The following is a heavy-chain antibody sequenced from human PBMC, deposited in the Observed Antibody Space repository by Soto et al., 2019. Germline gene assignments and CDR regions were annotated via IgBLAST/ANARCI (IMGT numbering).Heavy chain of an antibody. CDR2: ISSSGSTI. D-gene: IGHD3-10*01. V-gene: IGHV3-48*01. J-gene: IGHJ3*02. CDR3: ARDRVSGANYHDAFDM. CDR1: GFTFSSYS. Sequence: EVQLVESGGNLVQPGGSLRLSCAASGFTFSSYSMNWVRQAPGKGLEWVSYISSSGSTIYHADSVKGRFTISRDNAKKSLYLQMNSLRAEDTAVYYCARDRVSGANYHDAFDMWGQGTMVTVSS.